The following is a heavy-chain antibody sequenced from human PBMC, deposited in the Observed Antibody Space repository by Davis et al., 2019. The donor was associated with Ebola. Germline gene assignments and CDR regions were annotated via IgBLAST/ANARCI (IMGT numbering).Heavy chain of an antibody. J-gene: IGHJ5*02. CDR2: IYYSGNS. CDR3: ARGYYDGRGWFDP. Sequence: SETLSLTCTVSGGSISTSGYYWGWVRQFPGTGLEWIGYIYYSGNSYYNPSLKSRVTMSVDTSKNRFFLKMSYVTAADTAVYYCARGYYDGRGWFDPWGQGTLVTVSS. V-gene: IGHV4-31*03. CDR1: GGSISTSGYY. D-gene: IGHD3-3*01.